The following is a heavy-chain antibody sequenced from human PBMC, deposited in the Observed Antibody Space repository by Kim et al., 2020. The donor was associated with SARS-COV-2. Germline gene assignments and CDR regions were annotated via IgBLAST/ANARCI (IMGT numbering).Heavy chain of an antibody. J-gene: IGHJ4*02. D-gene: IGHD4-17*01. V-gene: IGHV3-23*01. CDR2: ISGSGIKT. CDR1: GFTFINYA. Sequence: GGSLRLSCAASGFTFINYAMGWVRQAPGKGLEWVSGISGSGIKTFYADYVKGRFTITRDNAQNTLYLQMKRVRAEDTAVYYCAREDYNDYQRGVFDNWGAGTLVTVSS. CDR3: AREDYNDYQRGVFDN.